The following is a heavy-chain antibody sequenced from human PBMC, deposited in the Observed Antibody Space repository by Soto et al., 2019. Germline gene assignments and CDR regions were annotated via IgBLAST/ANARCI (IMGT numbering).Heavy chain of an antibody. V-gene: IGHV3-74*01. D-gene: IGHD6-13*01. J-gene: IGHJ5*02. CDR1: GFTFSSYW. CDR3: ARVLTGSWNGFDP. CDR2: VNSDRSRT. Sequence: EVQLVESGGGLVPPGESLRLSCAASGFTFSSYWMHLVRQAPAKGLVWVSRVNSDRSRTNYADSVKCRFTVSRDNAKKKQYLQMISLRAEDKAVYYCARVLTGSWNGFDPWGQGTLVTVSS.